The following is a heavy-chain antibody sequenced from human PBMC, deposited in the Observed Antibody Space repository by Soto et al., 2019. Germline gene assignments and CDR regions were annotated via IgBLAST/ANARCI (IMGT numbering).Heavy chain of an antibody. J-gene: IGHJ5*02. Sequence: GESLKISCQGSGYAFSSYWIAWVRQMPGKGLEWMGIIYPGDSDTRNSPSFQGQVTISVDKSITTAYLQWSSLKGSDTAMYYCARGYCTATICDPWFDPWGQGTLVTVSS. CDR3: ARGYCTATICDPWFDP. CDR2: IYPGDSDT. D-gene: IGHD2-8*02. CDR1: GYAFSSYW. V-gene: IGHV5-51*01.